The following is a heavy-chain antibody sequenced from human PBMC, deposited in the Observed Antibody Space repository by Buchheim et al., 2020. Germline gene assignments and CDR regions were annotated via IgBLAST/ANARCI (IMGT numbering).Heavy chain of an antibody. CDR1: GGSISSGDYY. J-gene: IGHJ4*02. Sequence: QVQLQESGPGLVKPSQTLSLTCTVSGGSISSGDYYWSWIRQPPGKGLAWIGYIYYSGSTYYNLSPKSRVTISVDTSKYQFSLKLSSVTAADTAVYYCARAEYYYDSSGYFDYWGQGTL. V-gene: IGHV4-30-4*01. CDR2: IYYSGST. D-gene: IGHD3-22*01. CDR3: ARAEYYYDSSGYFDY.